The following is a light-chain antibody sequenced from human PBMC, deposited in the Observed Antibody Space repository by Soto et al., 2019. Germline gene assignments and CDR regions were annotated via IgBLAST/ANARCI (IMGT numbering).Light chain of an antibody. Sequence: EIALTQSPVTLSLSPGERATLSCRASESVNSAYLAWDQHRPAQAPRLLIYGASSRATGVPDSLRGSGSGTEFTLTICRLEPADFALYYCQQYGYSQWTFGLWTKVDIK. J-gene: IGKJ1*01. CDR2: GAS. V-gene: IGKV3-20*01. CDR1: ESVNSAY. CDR3: QQYGYSQWT.